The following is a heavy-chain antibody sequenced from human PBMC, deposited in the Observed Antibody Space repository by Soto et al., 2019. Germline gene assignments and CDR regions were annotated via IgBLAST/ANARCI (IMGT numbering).Heavy chain of an antibody. CDR1: GGFISSDY. J-gene: IGHJ6*02. CDR2: IYHSGTT. Sequence: QVQLQESGPGLVKPSETLSLTCSVSGGFISSDYWSWIRQPPGKGLEYIGYIYHSGTTNYNPSLKSRVTISVDTSKNQFSLRLSSVTAADTAVYYCARDRSGAGYYGMDVWGQGTTVTVSS. D-gene: IGHD3-10*01. V-gene: IGHV4-59*01. CDR3: ARDRSGAGYYGMDV.